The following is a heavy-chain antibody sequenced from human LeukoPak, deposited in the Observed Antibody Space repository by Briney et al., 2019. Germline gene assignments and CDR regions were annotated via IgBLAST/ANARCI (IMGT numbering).Heavy chain of an antibody. V-gene: IGHV4-59*08. CDR1: GGSISSYY. J-gene: IGHJ4*02. CDR2: IYYSGST. D-gene: IGHD3-22*01. CDR3: ARHVRGDSSGYYLN. Sequence: SETLSLTCTVSGGSISSYYWSWIRQPPGKGLEWIGYIYYSGSTNYNPSLKSRVTISVDTSKNQFSLKLSSVTAADTAVYYCARHVRGDSSGYYLNWGQGTLVTVSS.